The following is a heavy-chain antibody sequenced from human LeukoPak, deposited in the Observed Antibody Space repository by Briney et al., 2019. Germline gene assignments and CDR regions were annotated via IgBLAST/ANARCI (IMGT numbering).Heavy chain of an antibody. V-gene: IGHV1-2*02. CDR1: GYTFTGYY. D-gene: IGHD2-15*01. CDR2: INPNSGGT. CDR3: ARDMVVAAHYGMDV. Sequence: ASVKVSCKASGYTFTGYYMHWVRQAPGQGLEWMGWINPNSGGTNYAQKFQGRVTMTRDTSISTAYMELSRLRSDDTAVYYCARDMVVAAHYGMDVWGQGTTVTVSS. J-gene: IGHJ6*02.